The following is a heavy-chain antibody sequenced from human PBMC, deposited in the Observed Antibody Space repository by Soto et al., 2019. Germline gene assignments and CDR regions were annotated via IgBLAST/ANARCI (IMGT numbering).Heavy chain of an antibody. J-gene: IGHJ6*02. V-gene: IGHV1-2*02. CDR3: ARGAAAGYYYYGMDV. Sequence: QVQLVESGGGVVQPGRSLRLSCAASGFTFTGYYMHWVRQAPGQGLEWMGWINPNSGGTNYAQKFQGRVTMTRDTSISTAYMELSRLRSDDTAVYYCARGAAAGYYYYGMDVWGQGTTVTVSS. D-gene: IGHD6-13*01. CDR2: INPNSGGT. CDR1: GFTFTGYY.